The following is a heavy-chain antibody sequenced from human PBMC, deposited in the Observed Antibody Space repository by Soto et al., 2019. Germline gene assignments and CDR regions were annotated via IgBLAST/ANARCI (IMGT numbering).Heavy chain of an antibody. J-gene: IGHJ4*02. CDR1: GFTFSSYG. D-gene: IGHD3-3*01. CDR2: ISYDGSNK. CDR3: AKSYDSDPLYYFDY. Sequence: PGGSLRLSCAASGFTFSSYGMHWVRQAPGKGLEWVAVISYDGSNKYYADSVKGRFTISRDNSKNTLYLQMNSLRAEDTAVYYCAKSYDSDPLYYFDYWGQGTLVTVSS. V-gene: IGHV3-30*18.